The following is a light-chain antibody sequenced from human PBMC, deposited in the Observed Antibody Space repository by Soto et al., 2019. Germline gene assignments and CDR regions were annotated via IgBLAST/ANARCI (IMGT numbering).Light chain of an antibody. J-gene: IGLJ2*01. V-gene: IGLV2-14*01. Sequence: QSALTQPASVSGSPGQSITISCPGTSSDVGGYNYVSWYQHHTGKAPKLMIYEVSNRPSGVSNRFSGSKSGNMSSLTISGLQAEDEAGYSCSSYTSSSTYVVFGGGTKLTVL. CDR1: SSDVGGYNY. CDR2: EVS. CDR3: SSYTSSSTYVV.